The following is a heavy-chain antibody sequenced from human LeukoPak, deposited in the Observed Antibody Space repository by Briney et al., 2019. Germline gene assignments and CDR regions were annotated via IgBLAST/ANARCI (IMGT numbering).Heavy chain of an antibody. CDR3: ARWDGYGDY. V-gene: IGHV3-23*01. D-gene: IGHD5-24*01. J-gene: IGHJ4*02. CDR1: GFTFSSYW. CDR2: ISGGSDTT. Sequence: QPGGSLRLSCVASGFTFSSYWMHWVRQAPGKGLVWVSGISGGSDTTHYAASVKGRFTISRDNSKNTLYLQMNSLRAEDTAVYYCARWDGYGDYWGQGTLVTVSS.